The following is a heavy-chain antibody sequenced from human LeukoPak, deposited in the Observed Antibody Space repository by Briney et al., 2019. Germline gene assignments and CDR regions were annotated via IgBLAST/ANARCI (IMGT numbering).Heavy chain of an antibody. J-gene: IGHJ4*02. CDR2: INTSTGNP. V-gene: IGHV7-4-1*02. Sequence: ASVKVSCKASGYTFTSYAMNWVRQAPGQGLEWMGWINTSTGNPTYAQGFTGRFVFSLDTAVSTAYLQISSLKAEDTAVYYCARTQYSSSSGVRFDYWGQGTLVTVSS. CDR1: GYTFTSYA. D-gene: IGHD6-6*01. CDR3: ARTQYSSSSGVRFDY.